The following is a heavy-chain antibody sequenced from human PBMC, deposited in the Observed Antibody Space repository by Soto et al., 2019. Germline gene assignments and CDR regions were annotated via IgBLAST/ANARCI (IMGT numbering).Heavy chain of an antibody. J-gene: IGHJ2*01. Sequence: QVQLVQSGAEVKKPGSSVKVSCKASEGTFSSYTISWVRQAPGQGLEWMGRIIPILGIANYAQKFQGRVTITADKSTSTAYMELSSLRSEDTAVYYCARVVWGVVTAPRSVYFDLWGRGTLVTVSS. CDR2: IIPILGIA. CDR1: EGTFSSYT. D-gene: IGHD2-21*02. CDR3: ARVVWGVVTAPRSVYFDL. V-gene: IGHV1-69*02.